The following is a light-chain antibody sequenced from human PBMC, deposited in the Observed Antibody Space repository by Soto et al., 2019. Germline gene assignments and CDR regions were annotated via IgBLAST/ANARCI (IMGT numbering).Light chain of an antibody. V-gene: IGKV2-28*01. CDR2: LSS. CDR3: MQALESPWT. J-gene: IGKJ1*01. CDR1: DMLLQRHGQNY. Sequence: EIVMTQSPVSLPVTPVEPSSSSFSSGDMLLQRHGQNYLDWYLQKPGQSPQLLINLSSYRASGVPDRFSGSGSGTDFTLKISRVEAEDVGVYYCMQALESPWTFGQGTKVDIK.